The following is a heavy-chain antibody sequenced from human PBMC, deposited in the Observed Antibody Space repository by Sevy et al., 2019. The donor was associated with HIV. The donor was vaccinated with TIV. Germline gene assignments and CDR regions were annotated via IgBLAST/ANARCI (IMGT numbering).Heavy chain of an antibody. V-gene: IGHV3-21*01. J-gene: IGHJ6*02. CDR2: ISSRSGYI. CDR3: TREASAAGTSFGLDV. CDR1: GFNFNKHF. Sequence: GGSLRPSCVGSGFNFNKHFMVWVRQAPGRGLQWVSSISSRSGYIFYSDSVRGRFTISRDNAKNSLFLEMNNLGVEDTAVYYCTREASAAGTSFGLDVWGQGTTVTVS. D-gene: IGHD6-13*01.